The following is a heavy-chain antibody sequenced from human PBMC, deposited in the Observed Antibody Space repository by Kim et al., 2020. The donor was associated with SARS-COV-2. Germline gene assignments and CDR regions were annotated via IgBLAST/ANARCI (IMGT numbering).Heavy chain of an antibody. CDR2: IYYSGST. CDR3: ARGTGYSSSWYEPFDY. Sequence: SETLFLTCTVSGGSISSSSYYWGWIRQPPGKGLEWIGSIYYSGSTYYNPSLKSRVTISVDTSKNQFSLKLSSVTAADTAVYYCARGTGYSSSWYEPFDYWGQGTLVTVSS. J-gene: IGHJ4*02. V-gene: IGHV4-39*01. D-gene: IGHD6-13*01. CDR1: GGSISSSSYY.